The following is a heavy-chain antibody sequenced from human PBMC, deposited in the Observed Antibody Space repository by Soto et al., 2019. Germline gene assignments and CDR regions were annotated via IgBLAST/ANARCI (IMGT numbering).Heavy chain of an antibody. CDR1: GGTFSSYA. D-gene: IGHD3-9*01. CDR3: ARGIRYFDWFPPFDY. V-gene: IGHV1-69*01. CDR2: IIPIFGTA. J-gene: IGHJ4*02. Sequence: VKVSCKASGGTFSSYAISWVRQAPGQGLEWMGGIIPIFGTANYAQKFQGRVTITADESTSTAYMELSSLRSEDTAVYYCARGIRYFDWFPPFDYWGQGTLVTVSS.